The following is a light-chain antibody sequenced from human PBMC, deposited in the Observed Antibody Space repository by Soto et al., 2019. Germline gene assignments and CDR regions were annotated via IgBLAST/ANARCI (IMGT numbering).Light chain of an antibody. J-gene: IGKJ2*01. CDR3: QQIYKYPYT. Sequence: DIQMAQSPSTLPASVGDRATITFRASEDISKYLAWYQQMAGKAPKLLIYGASSLENEVPSRLSGSGSGTEFTLTINSLQPEDFAIYYCQQIYKYPYTFGQGTKVDIK. V-gene: IGKV1-9*01. CDR2: GAS. CDR1: EDISKY.